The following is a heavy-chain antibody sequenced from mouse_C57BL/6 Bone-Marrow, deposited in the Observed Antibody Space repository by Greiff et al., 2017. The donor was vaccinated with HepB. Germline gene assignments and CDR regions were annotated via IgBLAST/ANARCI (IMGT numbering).Heavy chain of an antibody. Sequence: QVQLQQSGAELAKPGASVKLSCKASGYTFTSYWMHWVKQRPGQGLEWIGYINPSSGYTKYNQKFKDKATLTADKSSSTAYMQLSSLTYEDSAVYYCARKCIYYYGSSYVFGAMDYWGQGTSVTVSS. CDR1: GYTFTSYW. J-gene: IGHJ4*01. CDR3: ARKCIYYYGSSYVFGAMDY. CDR2: INPSSGYT. D-gene: IGHD1-1*01. V-gene: IGHV1-7*01.